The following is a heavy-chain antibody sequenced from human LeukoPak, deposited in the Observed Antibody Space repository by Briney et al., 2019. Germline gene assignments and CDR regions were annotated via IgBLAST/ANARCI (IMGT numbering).Heavy chain of an antibody. CDR3: AIGIEYYYGSGSYYDY. V-gene: IGHV3-23*01. Sequence: PGGSLRLSCAASGFTFSSYAMSWVRQAPGKGLEWVSAISGSGGSTYYADSVKGRFTISRDNSKNTLYLQMNSLRAEDTAVYYCAIGIEYYYGSGSYYDYWGQGTPVTVSS. CDR2: ISGSGGST. J-gene: IGHJ4*02. D-gene: IGHD3-10*01. CDR1: GFTFSSYA.